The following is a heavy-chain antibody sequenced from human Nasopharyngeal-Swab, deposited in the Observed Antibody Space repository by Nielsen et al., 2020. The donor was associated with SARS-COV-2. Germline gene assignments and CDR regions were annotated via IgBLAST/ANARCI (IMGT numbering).Heavy chain of an antibody. D-gene: IGHD2-21*01. V-gene: IGHV3-15*01. CDR2: IKSKTDGGTT. Sequence: WIRQPPGKGLEWVGRIKSKTDGGTTDYAAPVKGRFTISRDDSKNTLYLQMNSLKTEDTAVYYCTTEHNRWWSLLRDFDYWGQGTLVTVSS. J-gene: IGHJ4*02. CDR3: TTEHNRWWSLLRDFDY.